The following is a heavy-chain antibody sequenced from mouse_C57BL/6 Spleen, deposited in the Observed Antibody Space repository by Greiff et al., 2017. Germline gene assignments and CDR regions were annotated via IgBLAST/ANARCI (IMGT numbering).Heavy chain of an antibody. CDR3: ARPGYSNSYWYFDV. V-gene: IGHV5-17*01. J-gene: IGHJ1*03. Sequence: EVKLVESGGGLVKPGGSLKLSCAASGFTFSDYGMHWVRQAPEKGLEWVAYISSGSSTIYYADTVKGRFTISRDNAKTTLFLQMTSLRSEDTAMYYCARPGYSNSYWYFDVWGTGTTVTVSS. CDR2: ISSGSSTI. D-gene: IGHD2-5*01. CDR1: GFTFSDYG.